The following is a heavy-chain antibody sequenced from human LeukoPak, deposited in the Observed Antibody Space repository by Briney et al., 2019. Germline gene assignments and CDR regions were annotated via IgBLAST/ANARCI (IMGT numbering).Heavy chain of an antibody. Sequence: GGSLRLSCAASGFTFSIDWMSWVRQRPGRGLEWGANIKQDGSEKYYVDSVKGRFTISRDNAKNSLYLHMNSLRDEATAVYYCARLWWGVPAAMYYFDYWGQGTLVTVSS. CDR3: ARLWWGVPAAMYYFDY. CDR2: IKQDGSEK. CDR1: GFTFSIDW. V-gene: IGHV3-7*01. J-gene: IGHJ4*02. D-gene: IGHD2-2*01.